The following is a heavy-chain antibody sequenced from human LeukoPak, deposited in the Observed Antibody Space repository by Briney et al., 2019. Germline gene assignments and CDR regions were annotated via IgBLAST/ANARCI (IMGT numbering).Heavy chain of an antibody. CDR2: ISSSSSYI. CDR3: ANHIFYSSGWQGAFYY. D-gene: IGHD6-19*01. J-gene: IGHJ4*02. V-gene: IGHV3-21*04. CDR1: GFTFSLYN. Sequence: KTGGSLRLSCAASGFTFSLYNMNWVRQAPGKGLEWVSSISSSSSYIYYADSVKGRFTISRDNAKHSLYLQMNSLRAEDTAVYYCANHIFYSSGWQGAFYYWGQGTLVTVSS.